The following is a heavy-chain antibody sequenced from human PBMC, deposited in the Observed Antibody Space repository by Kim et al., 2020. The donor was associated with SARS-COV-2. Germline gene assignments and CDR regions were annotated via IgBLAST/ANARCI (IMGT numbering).Heavy chain of an antibody. J-gene: IGHJ4*02. Sequence: SKKNHAASVKGRFTISRGNSKNTLYLQMNGLSAEDTAVYYCAGGYRQFDYWGQGTLVTVSS. D-gene: IGHD2-2*02. CDR2: SKK. CDR3: AGGYRQFDY. V-gene: IGHV3-33*01.